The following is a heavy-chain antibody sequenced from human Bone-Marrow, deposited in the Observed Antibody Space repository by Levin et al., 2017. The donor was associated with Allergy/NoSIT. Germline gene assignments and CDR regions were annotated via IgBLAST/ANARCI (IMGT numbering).Heavy chain of an antibody. CDR1: GFDFNTYA. J-gene: IGHJ6*04. D-gene: IGHD3-3*01. Sequence: GESLKISCSASGFDFNTYAMNWVRQAPGKGLEWVSNINVAGDRTNYADSVRGRFTISRDNSKNTLYLHMNGLRVEDTAIYYCAKEQLEWTMRGEFDDWGQGTLVAVSSDVWGKGTTVTVSS. V-gene: IGHV3-23*01. CDR3: AKEQLEWTMRGEFDDWGQGTLVAVSSDV. CDR2: INVAGDRT.